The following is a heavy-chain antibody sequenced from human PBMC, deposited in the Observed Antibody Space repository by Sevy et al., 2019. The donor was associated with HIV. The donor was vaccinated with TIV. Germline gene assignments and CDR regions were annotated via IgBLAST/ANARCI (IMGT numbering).Heavy chain of an antibody. D-gene: IGHD3-3*01. Sequence: GGSLRRSCAASGFTFSDFAMAWVRQAQGKGLEWVALTLFDGRNQYYADSVKGRFTISRDNSKNMLFLQMSSLRDEDTAVYYCASRGGDFWSGYNFDYWGQGTLVTVSS. J-gene: IGHJ4*02. CDR3: ASRGGDFWSGYNFDY. CDR1: GFTFSDFA. V-gene: IGHV3-30*03. CDR2: TLFDGRNQ.